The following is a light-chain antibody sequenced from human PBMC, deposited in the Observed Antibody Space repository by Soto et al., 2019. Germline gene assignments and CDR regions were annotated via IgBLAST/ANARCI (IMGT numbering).Light chain of an antibody. V-gene: IGLV1-40*01. J-gene: IGLJ1*01. Sequence: QSVLTQPPSVSGAPGQRGTISCTGSSSNIGAGYDVHWYQQLPGTAPKLLIYGNSNRPSGVPDRFSGSKSGTSASLAITGLQAEDEADYYCQSYDSSLSGYVFGTGTNVTVL. CDR2: GNS. CDR1: SSNIGAGYD. CDR3: QSYDSSLSGYV.